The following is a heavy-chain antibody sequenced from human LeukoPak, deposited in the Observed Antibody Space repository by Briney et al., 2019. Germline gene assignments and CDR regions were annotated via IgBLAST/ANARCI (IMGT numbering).Heavy chain of an antibody. CDR3: TTFNSGYALDY. Sequence: GGSLRLSCTGSGFTFRTYAFSWVRQAPGKGLEWVSATGSNGVTYYADSVKGRFTISRDNSKNALYLQMNSLKTEDTAVYYCTTFNSGYALDYWGQGTLVTVSS. J-gene: IGHJ4*02. CDR2: TGSNGVT. V-gene: IGHV3-23*01. D-gene: IGHD5-12*01. CDR1: GFTFRTYA.